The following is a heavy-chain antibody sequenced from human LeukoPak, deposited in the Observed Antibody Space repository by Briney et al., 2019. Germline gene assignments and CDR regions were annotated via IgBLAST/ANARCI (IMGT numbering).Heavy chain of an antibody. Sequence: GGSLRLSCAASGFTSSSYGMHWVRQAPGKGLEWVAVISYDGSNKYYADSVKGRFTISRDNSKNTLYLQMNSLRAEDTAVYYCAKWGVATDYYYYGMDVWGQGTTVTVSS. V-gene: IGHV3-30*18. D-gene: IGHD4-23*01. CDR1: GFTSSSYG. J-gene: IGHJ6*02. CDR2: ISYDGSNK. CDR3: AKWGVATDYYYYGMDV.